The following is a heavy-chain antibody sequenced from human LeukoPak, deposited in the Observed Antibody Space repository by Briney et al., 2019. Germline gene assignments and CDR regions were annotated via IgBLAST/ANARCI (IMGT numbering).Heavy chain of an antibody. V-gene: IGHV3-30-3*01. CDR2: LSYDGSDK. CDR1: GFTFSTYA. D-gene: IGHD3-10*01. J-gene: IGHJ4*02. Sequence: PGGSLRLSCAASGFTFSTYAMHWVRQAPGKGLEGVAVLSYDGSDKYYADSVKGRFTISRDNSKNTLYLQMNSLRAEDTAVYYCARADQLTSYGSGSYYDYWGQGTLVTVSS. CDR3: ARADQLTSYGSGSYYDY.